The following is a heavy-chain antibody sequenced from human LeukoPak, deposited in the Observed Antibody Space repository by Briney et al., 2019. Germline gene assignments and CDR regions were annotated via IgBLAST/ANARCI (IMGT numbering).Heavy chain of an antibody. D-gene: IGHD5-12*01. V-gene: IGHV5-10-1*01. CDR3: ARRAHSGAMITLDY. Sequence: RRGESLKISCKGSGYSFTSYWISWVRQMPGKGLEWMGRIDPSDSYTNYSPSFQGHVTISADNSISTAYLQWSSLKASDTAMYYCARRAHSGAMITLDYWGQGTLVTVSS. CDR1: GYSFTSYW. CDR2: IDPSDSYT. J-gene: IGHJ4*02.